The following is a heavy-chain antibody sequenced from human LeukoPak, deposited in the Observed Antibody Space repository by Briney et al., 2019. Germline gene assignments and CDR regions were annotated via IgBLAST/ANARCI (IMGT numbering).Heavy chain of an antibody. CDR2: ISWNSGSI. CDR3: ARAMSSGWLVDY. V-gene: IGHV3-9*01. Sequence: SLRLSCAASGFTFDDYAMHWVRQAPGKGLEWVSGISWNSGSIGYADSVKGRLTISRDNAKNSLYLQMNSLRAEDTAVYYCARAMSSGWLVDYWGQGTLVTVSS. CDR1: GFTFDDYA. J-gene: IGHJ4*02. D-gene: IGHD6-19*01.